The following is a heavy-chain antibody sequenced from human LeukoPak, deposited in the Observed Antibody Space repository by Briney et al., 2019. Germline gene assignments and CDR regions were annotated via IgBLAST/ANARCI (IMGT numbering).Heavy chain of an antibody. D-gene: IGHD3-3*01. J-gene: IGHJ6*03. CDR2: IKQDGSEK. CDR3: ARGYYDFWSGYYRYYYYMDV. Sequence: PGGALRLSCAASGFTFSSYWMSWVRQAPGKGLEWVANIKQDGSEKYYVDSVKGRFTISRDNAKKSVYVQMNSLRVEDTAVYYCARGYYDFWSGYYRYYYYMDVWGKGTTVTVSS. CDR1: GFTFSSYW. V-gene: IGHV3-7*01.